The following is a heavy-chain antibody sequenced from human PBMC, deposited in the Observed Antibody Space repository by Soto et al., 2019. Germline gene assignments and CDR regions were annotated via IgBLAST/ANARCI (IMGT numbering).Heavy chain of an antibody. D-gene: IGHD6-13*01. Sequence: ASVKVSCKASGNTFTSFDVTWVRQAPGQGLEWMGWISAYTDDPNYAQKFQGRVTMNIDTSTSTAYLDLRSLTSDDTAVYYCARVIAGAEAWFDPWGQGNLVTVSS. J-gene: IGHJ5*02. CDR3: ARVIAGAEAWFDP. CDR1: GNTFTSFD. CDR2: ISAYTDDP. V-gene: IGHV1-18*01.